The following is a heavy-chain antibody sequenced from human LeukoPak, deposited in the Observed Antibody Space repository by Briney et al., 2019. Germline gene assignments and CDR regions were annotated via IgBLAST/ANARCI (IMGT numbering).Heavy chain of an antibody. CDR2: INHSGST. CDR1: GGSFSGYY. J-gene: IGHJ3*02. CDR3: ARGVPFDSYSSQPEGDAFDI. D-gene: IGHD4-11*01. V-gene: IGHV4-34*01. Sequence: SETLSLTCAVYGGSFSGYYWSWIRQPPGKGLEWIGEINHSGSTNYNPSLKSRVTIPVDTSKNQFSLKLSSVTAADTAVYYCARGVPFDSYSSQPEGDAFDIWGQGTMVTVSS.